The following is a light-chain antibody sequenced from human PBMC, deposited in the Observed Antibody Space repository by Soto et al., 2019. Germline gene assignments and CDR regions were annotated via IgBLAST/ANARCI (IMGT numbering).Light chain of an antibody. V-gene: IGLV2-8*01. J-gene: IGLJ1*01. CDR3: SSYGGGNFYV. CDR1: SNDVGGYNS. Sequence: QSALTQPPSASGSPGQSVTISCTGTSNDVGGYNSVSWFQQHPGKAPKLIIYEVTKRPSGVPDCFSGSKSGNTASLTVSGLQADDEADYHCSSYGGGNFYVFGPGTKVTVL. CDR2: EVT.